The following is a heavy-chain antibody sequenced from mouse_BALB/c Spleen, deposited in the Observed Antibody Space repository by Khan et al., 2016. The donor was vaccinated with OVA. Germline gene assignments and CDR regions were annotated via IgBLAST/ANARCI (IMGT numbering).Heavy chain of an antibody. CDR2: ISYSGST. Sequence: VKLLESGPSLVKPSQTLSLTCSVTGDSITSGYWNWVRKFPGNKLKYMGYISYSGSTYYSPSLKSRLSITRDTSKNQYYLQLNSVTNEDTATYYCARRSLNAMDYWGQGTSVTVSS. CDR1: GDSITSGY. V-gene: IGHV3-8*02. J-gene: IGHJ4*01. CDR3: ARRSLNAMDY.